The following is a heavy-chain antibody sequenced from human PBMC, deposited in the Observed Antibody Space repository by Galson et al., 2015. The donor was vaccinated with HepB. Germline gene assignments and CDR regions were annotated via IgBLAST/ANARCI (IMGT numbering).Heavy chain of an antibody. CDR2: IDPSDSYT. D-gene: IGHD6-6*01. J-gene: IGHJ6*02. V-gene: IGHV5-10-1*01. Sequence: QSGAEVKKPGESLRISCKGSGYSFTSYWISWVRQMPGKGLEWMGRIDPSDSYTNYSPSFQGHVTISADKSISTAYLQWSSLKASDTAMYYCARHESSSSSEYYYYYYGMDVWGQGTTVTVSS. CDR3: ARHESSSSSEYYYYYYGMDV. CDR1: GYSFTSYW.